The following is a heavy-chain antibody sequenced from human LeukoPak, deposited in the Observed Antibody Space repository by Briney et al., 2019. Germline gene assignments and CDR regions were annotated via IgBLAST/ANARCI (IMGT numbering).Heavy chain of an antibody. CDR2: ISGSGGST. Sequence: GGSLRLSCAASGFTFSSYAMSWVRQAPGRGLEWVSAISGSGGSTYYADSVKGRFTISRDNSKNTLYLQMNSLRAEDTAVYYCSKTQYYYDSSGYYYTSPIYWGQGTLVTVSS. J-gene: IGHJ4*02. CDR1: GFTFSSYA. V-gene: IGHV3-23*01. D-gene: IGHD3-22*01. CDR3: SKTQYYYDSSGYYYTSPIY.